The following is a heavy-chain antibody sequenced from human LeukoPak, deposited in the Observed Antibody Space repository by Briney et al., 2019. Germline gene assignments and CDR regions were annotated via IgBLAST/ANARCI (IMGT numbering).Heavy chain of an antibody. CDR3: ARGGLDTAMVFDY. D-gene: IGHD5-18*01. V-gene: IGHV4-38-2*02. Sequence: SETLSLTCTVSGYSISSGYYWGWIRQPPGKGLEWIGSIYHSGSTYYNPSLKSRVTISVDTSKNQFSLKLSSVTAADTAVYYCARGGLDTAMVFDYWGQGTLVTVSS. J-gene: IGHJ4*02. CDR1: GYSISSGYY. CDR2: IYHSGST.